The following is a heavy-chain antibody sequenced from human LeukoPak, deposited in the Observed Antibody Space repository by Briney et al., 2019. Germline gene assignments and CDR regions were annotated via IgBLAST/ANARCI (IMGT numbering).Heavy chain of an antibody. CDR1: GFTFSSYA. D-gene: IGHD6-13*01. V-gene: IGHV3-30*04. CDR3: ARGGRQQLALGYFDY. Sequence: GGSLRLSCAASGFTFSSYAMHWVRQAPGKGLEWVAVISYDGSNKYYADSVKGRFTISRDNSKNTLYLQMNGLRAEDTAVYYCARGGRQQLALGYFDYWGQGTLVTVSS. J-gene: IGHJ4*02. CDR2: ISYDGSNK.